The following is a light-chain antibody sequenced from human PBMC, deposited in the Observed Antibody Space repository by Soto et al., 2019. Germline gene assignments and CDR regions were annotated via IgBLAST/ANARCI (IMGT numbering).Light chain of an antibody. CDR2: DAS. CDR1: QTVSSTY. CDR3: QQFGSSPIT. V-gene: IGKV3-20*01. J-gene: IGKJ5*01. Sequence: EIVLTQSPGTFSLSPGERATLSCRTSQTVSSTYFAWYQQRPGQAPRLLFYDASTRATGIPDRFSCSGSQRDFTLTISRLEPEDSAIYYCQQFGSSPITFGQGTRLEIK.